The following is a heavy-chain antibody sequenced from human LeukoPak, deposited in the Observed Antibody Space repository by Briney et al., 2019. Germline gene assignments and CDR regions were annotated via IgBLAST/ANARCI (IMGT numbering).Heavy chain of an antibody. V-gene: IGHV3-23*01. J-gene: IGHJ4*02. CDR2: ISGSGDST. D-gene: IGHD3-22*01. Sequence: GGSLRLSCSASGFTFTSSAMTWVRQLPGKGLDWVSTISGSGDSTYYADSVKGRFTISRDNTKNRLSLQMSGLRAEDTAVYYCAKDQYYYYDSSGSYHGAPFEYWGQGALVTVSA. CDR3: AKDQYYYYDSSGSYHGAPFEY. CDR1: GFTFTSSA.